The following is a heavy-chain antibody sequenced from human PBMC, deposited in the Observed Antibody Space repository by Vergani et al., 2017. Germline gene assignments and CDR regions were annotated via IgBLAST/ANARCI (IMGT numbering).Heavy chain of an antibody. Sequence: EVQLLESGGDLVQPGGSLRLSCAASGFSFTTYAMSWVRQAPGKGLEWVSTINTNGEYTRYGDSVKGRFTISRDNSKSTLYLQMNSLRAEDTAIHYCAKGGWNYWFESGGQGTLVIVS. D-gene: IGHD1-1*01. J-gene: IGHJ5*01. V-gene: IGHV3-23*01. CDR2: INTNGEYT. CDR1: GFSFTTYA. CDR3: AKGGWNYWFES.